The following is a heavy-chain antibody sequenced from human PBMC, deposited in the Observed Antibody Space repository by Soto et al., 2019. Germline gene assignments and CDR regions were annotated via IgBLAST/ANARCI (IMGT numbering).Heavy chain of an antibody. CDR3: ARASPVVTDV. V-gene: IGHV4-30-4*01. D-gene: IGHD5-18*01. J-gene: IGHJ6*02. CDR2: IYYSGST. CDR1: GGSISSGDYY. Sequence: QVQLQESGPGLVKPSQTLSLTCTVSGGSISSGDYYWSWIHQPPGKGLEWIGYIYYSGSTYYNPSLTSRVTISVDTYKNQFSLKLSSVTAADTAVYYCARASPVVTDVWGQGTTVTVSS.